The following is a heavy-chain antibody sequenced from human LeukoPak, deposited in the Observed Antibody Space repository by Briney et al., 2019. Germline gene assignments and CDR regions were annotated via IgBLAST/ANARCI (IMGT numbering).Heavy chain of an antibody. CDR2: INAGNGNT. Sequence: GASVKVSCKASGYTFTSYAMHWVRQAPGQRLEWMGWINAGNGNTKYSQKFQGRVTITRDTSASTAYMELSSLRSEDTAVYYCARGGWNVFIPEYYFDYWGQGTLVTVSS. CDR3: ARGGWNVFIPEYYFDY. V-gene: IGHV1-3*01. CDR1: GYTFTSYA. D-gene: IGHD3-3*01. J-gene: IGHJ4*02.